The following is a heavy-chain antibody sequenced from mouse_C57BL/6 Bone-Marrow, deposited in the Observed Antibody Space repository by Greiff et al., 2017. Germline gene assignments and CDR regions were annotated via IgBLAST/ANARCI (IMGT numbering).Heavy chain of an antibody. CDR2: IHPNSGST. Sequence: VQLQQPGAELVKPGDSVKFSCKASGYTFTSYWMHWVRQRPGQGLEWIGMIHPNSGSTNYNAKFKSKTTLTVDKFSSTAYMQLSSLTSENSAGYYCADFDYWDQGTTLTVSS. CDR3: ADFDY. V-gene: IGHV1-64*01. J-gene: IGHJ2*01. CDR1: GYTFTSYW.